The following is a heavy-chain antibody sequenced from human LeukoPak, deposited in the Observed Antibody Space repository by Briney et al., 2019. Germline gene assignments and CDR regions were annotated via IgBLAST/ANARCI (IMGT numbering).Heavy chain of an antibody. V-gene: IGHV1-69*01. D-gene: IGHD5-24*01. J-gene: IGHJ4*02. CDR2: IIPIFDTS. Sequence: ASVKVSCRASGGTFGSFAIHWVRQAPGQGLEWMGGIIPIFDTSNYAQKFQGRVTITADDSTSTAYMKLSSLRSEDTAVYYCARAWDGYNTYFYSWGQGTLVTVSS. CDR1: GGTFGSFA. CDR3: ARAWDGYNTYFYS.